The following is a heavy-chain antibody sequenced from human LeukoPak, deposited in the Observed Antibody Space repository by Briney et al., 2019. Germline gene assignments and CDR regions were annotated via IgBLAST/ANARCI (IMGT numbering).Heavy chain of an antibody. J-gene: IGHJ4*02. Sequence: SETLSLTCTVSYGSISTYFWSGVRQPAGKGLEWIGRIFASGSTFYSPSLKRRVTMSVDTSKSQFSLKLNSVTAADTAVYFCARFPYFEGFDYWGQGTQVIVSS. V-gene: IGHV4-4*07. CDR1: YGSISTYF. CDR2: IFASGST. D-gene: IGHD3-9*01. CDR3: ARFPYFEGFDY.